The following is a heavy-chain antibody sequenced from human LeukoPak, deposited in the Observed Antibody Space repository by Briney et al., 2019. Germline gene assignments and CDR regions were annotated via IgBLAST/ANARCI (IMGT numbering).Heavy chain of an antibody. J-gene: IGHJ4*02. D-gene: IGHD2-15*01. CDR3: ARYSPGGYYFDY. V-gene: IGHV4-59*01. CDR1: GGSISNYY. Sequence: PSETLSLTCTISGGSISNYYWTWIRQPPGKGLEWIGFISYSGSTSYNPSLKSRVTISLDTSKNQFSLKLTSVTAADTAVYYCARYSPGGYYFDYWGQGTLVTVSS. CDR2: ISYSGST.